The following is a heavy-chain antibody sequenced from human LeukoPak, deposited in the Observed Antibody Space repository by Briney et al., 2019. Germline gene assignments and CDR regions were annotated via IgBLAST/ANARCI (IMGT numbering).Heavy chain of an antibody. CDR2: ISYDGSNK. V-gene: IGHV3-30*01. Sequence: SGRSLRLSCAASGFTFSSYAMHWVRQAPGKGLEWVAVISYDGSNKYYADSVKGRFTISRDNSKNTLYLQVNSLRAEDTAVYYCARDAEMATTPSFDYWGQGTLVTVSS. J-gene: IGHJ4*02. D-gene: IGHD5-24*01. CDR3: ARDAEMATTPSFDY. CDR1: GFTFSSYA.